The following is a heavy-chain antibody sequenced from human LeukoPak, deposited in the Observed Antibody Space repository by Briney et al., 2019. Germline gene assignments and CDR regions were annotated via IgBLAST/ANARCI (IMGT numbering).Heavy chain of an antibody. D-gene: IGHD5-18*01. V-gene: IGHV4-38-2*02. CDR3: ARGLGYSYGLYGMDV. Sequence: SETLSLTCTVSGYSISSGYYWGWIRQPPGKGLEWIGSIYHSGSTYYNPSLKSRVAISVDTSRNQFFLSLSSVIAADTAVYYCARGLGYSYGLYGMDVWGQGTTVTVSS. CDR2: IYHSGST. J-gene: IGHJ6*02. CDR1: GYSISSGYY.